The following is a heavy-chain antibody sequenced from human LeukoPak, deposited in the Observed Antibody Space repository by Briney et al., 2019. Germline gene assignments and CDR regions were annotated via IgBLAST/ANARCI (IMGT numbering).Heavy chain of an antibody. CDR3: AIDLTMIVKGGAFDI. Sequence: GGSLRLSCAASGFTFSSYAMSWVRQAPGKGLEWVSVIYSGGSTYYADSVKGRFTISRDNSKNTLYLQMNSLRAEDTAVYYCAIDLTMIVKGGAFDIWGQGTMVTVSS. D-gene: IGHD3-22*01. CDR1: GFTFSSYA. J-gene: IGHJ3*02. CDR2: IYSGGST. V-gene: IGHV3-53*01.